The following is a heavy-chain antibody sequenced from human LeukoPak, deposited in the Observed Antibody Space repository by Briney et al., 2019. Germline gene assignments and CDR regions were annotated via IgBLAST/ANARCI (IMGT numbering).Heavy chain of an antibody. V-gene: IGHV3-23*01. Sequence: GGSLRLSCAASGFTFSSYAMSWVRQAPGKGLEWVSAISGSGGSTYYADSVKGRFTISRDNSKNTLYLQMNSLRAEDTAVYYCVGTNYDFWSGYYLPRFDYCGEGTLVTVSS. CDR3: VGTNYDFWSGYYLPRFDY. CDR1: GFTFSSYA. CDR2: ISGSGGST. J-gene: IGHJ4*02. D-gene: IGHD3-3*01.